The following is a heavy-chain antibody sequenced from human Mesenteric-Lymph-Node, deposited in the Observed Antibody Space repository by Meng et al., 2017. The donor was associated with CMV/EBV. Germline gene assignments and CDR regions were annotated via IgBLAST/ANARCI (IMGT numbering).Heavy chain of an antibody. CDR3: ARLAATAS. Sequence: GESLKISCAGSGFTFSNYDIQWVRQAPGEGLEWVTVKWCDGSNKYYTDSLKGRVTVSRDNSKNTLYLQMNSLRAEDTAVYYCARLAATASWGQGTPVTVSS. D-gene: IGHD5-18*01. CDR1: GFTFSNYD. J-gene: IGHJ4*02. V-gene: IGHV3-33*01. CDR2: KWCDGSNK.